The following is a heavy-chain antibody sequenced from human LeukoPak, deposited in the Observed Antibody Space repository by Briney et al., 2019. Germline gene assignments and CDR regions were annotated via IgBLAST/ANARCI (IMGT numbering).Heavy chain of an antibody. D-gene: IGHD4-17*01. CDR3: AREAFNYGDHYFDY. Sequence: GGSLRLSCAASGFIFTDYYMSWVRQAPGKGLVWVSRMNSDGSSTTYADSVKGRFTISRDNAKNTLYLQMNSLRAEDTAVYHCAREAFNYGDHYFDYWGQGTLVTVSS. V-gene: IGHV3-74*01. CDR1: GFIFTDYY. CDR2: MNSDGSST. J-gene: IGHJ4*02.